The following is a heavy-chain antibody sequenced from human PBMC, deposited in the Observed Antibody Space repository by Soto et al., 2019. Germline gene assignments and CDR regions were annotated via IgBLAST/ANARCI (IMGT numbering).Heavy chain of an antibody. CDR1: GFTFSTYY. D-gene: IGHD3-10*01. V-gene: IGHV3-74*01. CDR2: ITSDGSST. J-gene: IGHJ6*02. CDR3: ARERGGGFGDV. Sequence: EVQLVESGGGLVQPGGSLRLSCAASGFTFSTYYMWWVRQAPGKGLVWVARITSDGSSTTYADSVKGRFTISRDNAKNTLYLQMNSLRDEDTAVYSCARERGGGFGDVWGQGTTGTVSS.